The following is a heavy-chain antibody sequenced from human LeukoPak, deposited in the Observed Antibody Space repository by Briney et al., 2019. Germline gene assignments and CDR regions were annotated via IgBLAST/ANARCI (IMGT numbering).Heavy chain of an antibody. D-gene: IGHD1-26*01. CDR3: VKVGIAFDM. J-gene: IGHJ3*02. Sequence: GGSLRLSCAASGFTFDDYAMHWVRQAPGKGLEWVSSISRNSGSTGYADSVKGRFTISRDNAKNALYLQMNSLRAEDMALYYCVKVGIAFDMWGQGTMVTVSS. CDR2: ISRNSGST. V-gene: IGHV3-9*03. CDR1: GFTFDDYA.